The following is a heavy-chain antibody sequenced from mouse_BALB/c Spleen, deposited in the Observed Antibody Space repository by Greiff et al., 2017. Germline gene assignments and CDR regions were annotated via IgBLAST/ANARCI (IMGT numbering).Heavy chain of an antibody. Sequence: QVVESGGGLVQPGGSRKLSCAASGFTFSSFGMHWVRQAPEKGLEWVAYISSGSSTIYYADTVKGRFTISRDNPKNTLFLQMTSLRSEDTAMYYCARNGYDGVVYFDYWGQGTTLTVSS. D-gene: IGHD2-2*01. V-gene: IGHV5-17*02. CDR2: ISSGSSTI. CDR1: GFTFSSFG. J-gene: IGHJ2*01. CDR3: ARNGYDGVVYFDY.